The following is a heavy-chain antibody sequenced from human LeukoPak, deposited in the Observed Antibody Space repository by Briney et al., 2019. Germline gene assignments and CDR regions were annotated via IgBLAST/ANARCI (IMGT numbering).Heavy chain of an antibody. D-gene: IGHD3-22*01. Sequence: SETLSLTCTVSGGSISSYYWTWIRQPPGKGVEWIGNIDYSGNTKYNPSLNSRVTISVDTSKNHFSLKLSSVTAADTAVYYCARWYYDSSGYRYFDYWGQGTLVIVSS. CDR2: IDYSGNT. J-gene: IGHJ4*02. V-gene: IGHV4-59*12. CDR3: ARWYYDSSGYRYFDY. CDR1: GGSISSYY.